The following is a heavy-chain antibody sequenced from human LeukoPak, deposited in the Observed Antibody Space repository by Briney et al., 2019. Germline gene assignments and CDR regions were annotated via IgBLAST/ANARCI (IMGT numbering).Heavy chain of an antibody. Sequence: SETLSLTCIVSGGSISSSSYNWGWIRQPPGKGLEWIGYIYHSGSTYYNPSLKSRVTISVDRSKNQFSLKLSSVTAADTAVYYCATGGYYDSSGYYYHAFDIWGQGTMVTVSS. J-gene: IGHJ3*02. CDR3: ATGGYYDSSGYYYHAFDI. V-gene: IGHV4-30-2*01. CDR2: IYHSGST. D-gene: IGHD3-22*01. CDR1: GGSISSSSYN.